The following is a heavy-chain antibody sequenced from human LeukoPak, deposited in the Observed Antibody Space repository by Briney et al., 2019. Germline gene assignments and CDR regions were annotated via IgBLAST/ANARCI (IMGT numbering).Heavy chain of an antibody. J-gene: IGHJ4*02. V-gene: IGHV3-23*01. CDR1: GVTLSTYA. CDR2: ISSSGSGDNT. Sequence: PGGSLRLSCAASGVTLSTYAMGWARQAPGKGLEWVSGISSSGSGDNTYYADSVKGRFTISRDNSKNTLYLQMNSLRAEDTAVYYCAKDLGLKQWLGPYADYWGQGTLVTVSS. CDR3: AKDLGLKQWLGPYADY. D-gene: IGHD6-19*01.